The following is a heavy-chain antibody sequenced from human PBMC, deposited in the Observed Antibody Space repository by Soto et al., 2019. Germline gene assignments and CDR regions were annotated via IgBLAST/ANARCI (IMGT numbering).Heavy chain of an antibody. CDR1: GYTFTSYG. CDR3: ARDPALGGPFDY. D-gene: IGHD3-16*01. J-gene: IGHJ4*02. Sequence: QVQLVQSGAEVKKPGASVKVSCKASGYTFTSYGISWVRQAPGQGLEWMGWINAHNGNTKSAQKVQGRVTMTTDTSTSTADMELRSLRSDDTAVSYCARDPALGGPFDYWGQGTLVTVSS. CDR2: INAHNGNT. V-gene: IGHV1-18*01.